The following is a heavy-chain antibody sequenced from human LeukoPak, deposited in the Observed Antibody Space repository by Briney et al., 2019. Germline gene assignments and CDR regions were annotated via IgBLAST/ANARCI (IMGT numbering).Heavy chain of an antibody. CDR3: AKDYSGNYYRLDV. CDR1: GFTFSSYG. V-gene: IGHV3-30*02. D-gene: IGHD1-26*01. J-gene: IGHJ6*02. CDR2: IWYDGSNK. Sequence: GGSLRLSCAASGFTFSSYGMHWVRQAPGKGLEWVAVIWYDGSNKYFADSVKGRFTISRDNFKNTLYLQMNSLRAEDTGLYYCAKDYSGNYYRLDVWGQGTTVTVSS.